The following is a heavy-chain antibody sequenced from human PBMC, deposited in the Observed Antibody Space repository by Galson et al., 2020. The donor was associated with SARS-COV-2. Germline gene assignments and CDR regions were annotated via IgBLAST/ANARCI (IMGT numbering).Heavy chain of an antibody. CDR1: GYTLSYYG. CDR2: MRVDNPKP. V-gene: IGHV1-18*04. CDR3: ARDGWWGLRDY. J-gene: IGHJ4*02. Sequence: ASVPVSCKASGYTLSYYGISWVRQPPGQGLEWMGWMRVDNPKPTYAQNVQGRVIMTTDTSTNTAYLELRILRSDDTAVYYCARDGWWGLRDYWGQGTLVAVSS. D-gene: IGHD1-26*01.